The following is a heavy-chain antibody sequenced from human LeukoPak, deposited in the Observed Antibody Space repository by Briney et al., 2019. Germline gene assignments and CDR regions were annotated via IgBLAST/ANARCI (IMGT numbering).Heavy chain of an antibody. J-gene: IGHJ5*02. D-gene: IGHD6-13*01. V-gene: IGHV4-31*03. CDR2: IYYSGST. Sequence: SQTLSLTCTVSGGSISSGGYYWSWIRQHPGKGLEWIGYIYYSGSTYYNPSLKSRVTISVDTSKNQFSLKLSSVTAADTAVYYCARFAAARYNWFDPWGQGTLVTVSS. CDR3: ARFAAARYNWFDP. CDR1: GGSISSGGYY.